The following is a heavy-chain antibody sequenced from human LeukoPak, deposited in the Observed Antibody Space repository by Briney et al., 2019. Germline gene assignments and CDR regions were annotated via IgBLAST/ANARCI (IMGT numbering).Heavy chain of an antibody. CDR1: GDSISSNYW. V-gene: IGHV4-4*02. Sequence: SETLSLTCAVSGDSISSNYWWTWVRQPPGKGLEWIGEIHHSGSTNYSPSLKSRVTISVDNSRNQFSLGLSSVSAADTAVYYCARGIPGYFGTSGYYYEYWGQGTLVTVSS. CDR2: IHHSGST. J-gene: IGHJ4*02. CDR3: ARGIPGYFGTSGYYYEY. D-gene: IGHD3-22*01.